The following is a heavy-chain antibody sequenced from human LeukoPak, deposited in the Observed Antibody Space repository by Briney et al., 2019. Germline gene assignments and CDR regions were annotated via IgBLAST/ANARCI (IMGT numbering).Heavy chain of an antibody. J-gene: IGHJ4*02. D-gene: IGHD3-10*01. V-gene: IGHV3-33*01. CDR1: GFIFSNYG. CDR3: ARDFGEFDHFDY. CDR2: VGYDGSKK. Sequence: GGSLRLSCEGSGFIFSNYGIHWVRQAPGKGLEWVAVVGYDGSKKYYEDSAKGRFIISRDNSKNMVYLQMNSLRVEDTAVYYCARDFGEFDHFDYWGQGTLVTVSS.